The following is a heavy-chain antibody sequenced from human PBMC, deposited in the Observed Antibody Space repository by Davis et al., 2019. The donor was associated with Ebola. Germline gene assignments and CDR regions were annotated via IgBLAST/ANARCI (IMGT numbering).Heavy chain of an antibody. CDR1: GASMTSYY. V-gene: IGHV4-59*01. CDR2: IAYTGNT. D-gene: IGHD2-2*01. J-gene: IGHJ3*01. Sequence: PSETLSLTCTVSGASMTSYYWSWIRQPPGKGLEWIGYIAYTGNTIYNPSLKSRVTISADTSKKRFSLTLNSVTAADTAVYYCARGGLVPAALYLWGQGAMVTVSS. CDR3: ARGGLVPAALYL.